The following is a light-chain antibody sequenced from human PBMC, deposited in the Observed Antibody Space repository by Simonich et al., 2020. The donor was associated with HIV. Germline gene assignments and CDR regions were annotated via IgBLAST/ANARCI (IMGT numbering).Light chain of an antibody. CDR1: QSVLYNSNTKND. Sequence: DIVMTQSPDSLAVSLGERATINCKSSQSVLYNSNTKNDLVWYQQKPGQPPKLLIYWASTRESGVPDRFSGSGSGTDFTLTISSLQAEDVAVYYCQQYYSTPRAFGQGTKLEIK. V-gene: IGKV4-1*01. CDR3: QQYYSTPRA. J-gene: IGKJ2*01. CDR2: WAS.